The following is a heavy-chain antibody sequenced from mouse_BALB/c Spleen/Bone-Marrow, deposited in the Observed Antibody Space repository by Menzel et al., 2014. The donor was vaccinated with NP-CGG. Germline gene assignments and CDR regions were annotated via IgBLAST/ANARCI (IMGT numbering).Heavy chain of an antibody. CDR1: GFNIKDTY. V-gene: IGHV14-3*02. CDR2: IDPANGNT. CDR3: ARWEYYAMDY. Sequence: VQLQQSGAELVKPGASVKLSCTASGFNIKDTYMHWVKQRPEQGLEWIGRIDPANGNTKYDPKFQGKATITADTSSNTAYLQLSSRTSEDTAVYYCARWEYYAMDYWGQGTSATVSS. J-gene: IGHJ4*01. D-gene: IGHD4-1*01.